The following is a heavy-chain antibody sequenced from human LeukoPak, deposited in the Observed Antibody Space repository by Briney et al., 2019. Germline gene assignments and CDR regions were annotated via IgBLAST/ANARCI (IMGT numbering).Heavy chain of an antibody. D-gene: IGHD3-22*01. CDR3: AKDLRITIIVVVKAPTEFDY. V-gene: IGHV3-23*01. Sequence: GGSLRLSCAASGFTFTYYAMSWVRQAPGKGLEWVSSISGGGGSTYYADSVKGRFTISRDNSKNTLYLQMNSLRAEDTAVYYCAKDLRITIIVVVKAPTEFDYWGQGTLVTVSS. J-gene: IGHJ4*02. CDR2: ISGGGGST. CDR1: GFTFTYYA.